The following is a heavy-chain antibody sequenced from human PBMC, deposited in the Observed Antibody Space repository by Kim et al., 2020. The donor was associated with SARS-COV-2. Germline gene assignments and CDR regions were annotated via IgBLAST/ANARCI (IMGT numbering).Heavy chain of an antibody. J-gene: IGHJ4*02. D-gene: IGHD3-10*01. CDR1: GGSFSGYY. Sequence: SETLSLTCAVYGGSFSGYYWSWIRQPPGKGLEWIGEINHSGSTNYNPSLKSRVTISVDTSKNQFSLKLSSVTAADTAVYYCARGYETLWFGVWGQGTLVTVSS. CDR3: ARGYETLWFGV. CDR2: INHSGST. V-gene: IGHV4-34*01.